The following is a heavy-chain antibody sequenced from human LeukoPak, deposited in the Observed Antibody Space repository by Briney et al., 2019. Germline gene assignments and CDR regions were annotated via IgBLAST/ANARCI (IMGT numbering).Heavy chain of an antibody. CDR2: IYTSGST. CDR3: ARWSGSHRGLDY. D-gene: IGHD1-26*01. CDR1: GGSISSYY. Sequence: SETLSLTCTVSGGSISSYYWSWIRQPPGKGLEWIGYIYTSGSTNYNPSLKSRVTISVDTSKYQFSLKLSSVTAADTAVYYCARWSGSHRGLDYWGQGTLVTVSS. J-gene: IGHJ4*02. V-gene: IGHV4-4*09.